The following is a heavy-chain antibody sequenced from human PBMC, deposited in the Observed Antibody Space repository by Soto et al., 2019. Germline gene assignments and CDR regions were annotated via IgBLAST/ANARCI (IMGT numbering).Heavy chain of an antibody. CDR1: GGSISSSSYY. Sequence: ETLSLTCTVSGGSISSSSYYWGWIRQPPGKGLEWIGSIYYSGSTYYNPSLKSRVTISVDTSKNQFSLKLSSVTAADTAVYYCARPRGGGLYCTNGVCYFDAFDIWGQGTLVTVSS. CDR2: IYYSGST. V-gene: IGHV4-39*01. J-gene: IGHJ4*02. D-gene: IGHD2-8*01. CDR3: ARPRGGGLYCTNGVCYFDAFDI.